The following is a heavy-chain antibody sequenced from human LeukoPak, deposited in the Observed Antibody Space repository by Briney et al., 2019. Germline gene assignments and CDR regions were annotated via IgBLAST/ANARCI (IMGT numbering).Heavy chain of an antibody. CDR3: AKGDYYGSGSYYKGYFDY. V-gene: IGHV7-4-1*02. CDR1: GYTFTTYA. CDR2: INTNTGNP. J-gene: IGHJ4*02. D-gene: IGHD3-10*01. Sequence: GASVKVSCKASGYTFTTYAMNWVRQAPGQGLEWMGWINTNTGNPTYAQGFTGRFVFSLDTSVSTAYLQISSLKAEDTAVYYCAKGDYYGSGSYYKGYFDYWGQGTLVTVSS.